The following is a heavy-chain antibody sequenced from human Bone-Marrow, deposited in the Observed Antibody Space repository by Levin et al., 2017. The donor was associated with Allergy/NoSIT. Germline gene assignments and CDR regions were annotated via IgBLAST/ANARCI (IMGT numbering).Heavy chain of an antibody. D-gene: IGHD4-23*01. Sequence: GGSLRLSCVGSGLTFSSYFMHWVRQTPGKGLEWVALISYDGSNEYYTDSVKGRFTISRDNSKNTLYLQMNSLRFEDTALYYCARDTLYGGNSVFDYWGQGTVVTVSS. V-gene: IGHV3-30*04. CDR1: GLTFSSYF. J-gene: IGHJ4*02. CDR3: ARDTLYGGNSVFDY. CDR2: ISYDGSNE.